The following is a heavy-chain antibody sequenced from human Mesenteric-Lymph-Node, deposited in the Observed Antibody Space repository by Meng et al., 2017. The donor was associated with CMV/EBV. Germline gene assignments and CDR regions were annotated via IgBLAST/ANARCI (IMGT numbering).Heavy chain of an antibody. D-gene: IGHD2-2*02. CDR3: ARVRGGYCSSTSCYNAFDI. CDR2: VIPDGSGT. V-gene: IGHV3-74*01. J-gene: IGHJ3*02. Sequence: GESLKISCAASGFTFSSSYMYWVRQVPGKGLVWVSRVIPDGSGTGYADAVKGRFTISRDNAKNSLYLQMNSLRAEDTAVYYCARVRGGYCSSTSCYNAFDIWGQGTMVTVSS. CDR1: GFTFSSSY.